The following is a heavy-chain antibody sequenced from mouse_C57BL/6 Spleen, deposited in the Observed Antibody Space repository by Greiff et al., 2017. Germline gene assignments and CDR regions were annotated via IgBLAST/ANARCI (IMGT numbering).Heavy chain of an antibody. J-gene: IGHJ4*01. CDR1: GYTFTDYE. V-gene: IGHV1-15*01. CDR2: IDPETGGT. Sequence: QVQLQQSGAELVRPGASVTLSRKASGYTFTDYEMHWVKQTPVHGLEWIGAIDPETGGTTNNQKFKGKAILTADKSTSTAYMELRSLTSKDPAVYYGKRSRTGAYGSGPMDYWGQGTSVTVSS. CDR3: KRSRTGAYGSGPMDY. D-gene: IGHD1-1*01.